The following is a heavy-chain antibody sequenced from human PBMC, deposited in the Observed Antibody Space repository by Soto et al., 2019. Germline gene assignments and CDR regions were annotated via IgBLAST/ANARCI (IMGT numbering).Heavy chain of an antibody. D-gene: IGHD3-22*01. CDR3: TTMMVVAGRGNWFEP. CDR2: IKRNRDGATT. CDR1: GFTFTNAW. Sequence: EVQLVESGGALVKPGGSLRLSCAASGFTFTNAWMNWVRQAPGKGLEWVGRIKRNRDGATTDYAAPVKGRFTISRDDSKNMLYLQMNSLKTEDTAVYYCTTMMVVAGRGNWFEPWGQGTLVTVSS. J-gene: IGHJ5*02. V-gene: IGHV3-15*07.